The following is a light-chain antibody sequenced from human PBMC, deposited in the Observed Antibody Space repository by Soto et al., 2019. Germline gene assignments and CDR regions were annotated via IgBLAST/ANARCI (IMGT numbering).Light chain of an antibody. V-gene: IGKV1-5*03. J-gene: IGKJ1*01. Sequence: GDRVTITCRASQSISSWLAWYQQKPGKAPRLLIYKASTLESGVPSRFSGSGSGTEFTLTISSLQPDDFATYYCQHYNSYSEAFGQGTKVHIK. CDR1: QSISSW. CDR2: KAS. CDR3: QHYNSYSEA.